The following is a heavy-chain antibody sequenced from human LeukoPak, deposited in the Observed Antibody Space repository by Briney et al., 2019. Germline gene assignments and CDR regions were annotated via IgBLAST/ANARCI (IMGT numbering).Heavy chain of an antibody. V-gene: IGHV3-66*01. CDR3: ARERPGSRVLDY. D-gene: IGHD3-10*01. Sequence: PGGSLGLSCAASGFIVSNNHINWIRQAPGKGLEWVSIIYSGDTTYCSDSVKGRFILSSDNSKNMLYLQMNSLRVEDTAVYYCARERPGSRVLDYWGQGTVVTVSS. CDR2: IYSGDTT. CDR1: GFIVSNNH. J-gene: IGHJ4*02.